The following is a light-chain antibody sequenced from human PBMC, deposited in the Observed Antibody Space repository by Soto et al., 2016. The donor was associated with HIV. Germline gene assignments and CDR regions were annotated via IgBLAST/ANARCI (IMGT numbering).Light chain of an antibody. CDR3: QQFGNKPYT. CDR2: KAS. CDR1: QDITTW. V-gene: IGKV1-5*03. Sequence: DIQMTQSPSTLSASVGDRVTITCRASQDITTWLAWYQQKPGKPPNLLIYKASNLQNGVPSRFSGSGSGTEFTLSINSLQPDDFATYYCQQFGNKPYTFGQGPRLEIQ. J-gene: IGKJ2*01.